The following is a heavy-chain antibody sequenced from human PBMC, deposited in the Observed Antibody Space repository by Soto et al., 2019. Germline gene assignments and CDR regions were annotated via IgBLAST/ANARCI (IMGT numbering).Heavy chain of an antibody. CDR3: AKRRAVLRFSERGGGPP. J-gene: IGHJ5*02. D-gene: IGHD3-3*01. Sequence: WGSLLLSWATSVFTFSSYAMNWVGQAPGKGLEWVSAISGSGGSTYYADSVKGRFTISRDNSKNTLYLQMKSLRAEDTAVYYCAKRRAVLRFSERGGGPPWGQGTLVTVSS. CDR2: ISGSGGST. CDR1: VFTFSSYA. V-gene: IGHV3-23*01.